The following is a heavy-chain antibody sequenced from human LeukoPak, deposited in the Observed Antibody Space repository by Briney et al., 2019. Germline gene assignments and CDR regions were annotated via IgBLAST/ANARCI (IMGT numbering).Heavy chain of an antibody. Sequence: EASVKVSCKASGYSFLTYGINWVRQAPGQGLEWMGWISAYKGNTNYAQKFQGRLTMTTDTSTSTAYMELRSLRSDDTAVYYCAKGVVPAAVNDAFDIWGQGTMVTVSS. D-gene: IGHD2-2*01. CDR3: AKGVVPAAVNDAFDI. CDR1: GYSFLTYG. J-gene: IGHJ3*02. CDR2: ISAYKGNT. V-gene: IGHV1-18*01.